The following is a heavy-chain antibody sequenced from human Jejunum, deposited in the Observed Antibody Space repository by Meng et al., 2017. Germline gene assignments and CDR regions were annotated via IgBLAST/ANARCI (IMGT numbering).Heavy chain of an antibody. CDR2: INTNTGNP. D-gene: IGHD3-3*01. V-gene: IGHV7-4-1*02. Sequence: QVQMFPSGSELRNPGASVKVSCKASGYTFTSQAMNWVRQAPGQGLEWIGWINTNTGNPRYAQGFTGRFVFSLDTSVSTAYLQITSLKAEDTAVYYCARDLTYGFLEWGQGTLVTVSS. CDR3: ARDLTYGFLE. CDR1: GYTFTSQA. J-gene: IGHJ4*02.